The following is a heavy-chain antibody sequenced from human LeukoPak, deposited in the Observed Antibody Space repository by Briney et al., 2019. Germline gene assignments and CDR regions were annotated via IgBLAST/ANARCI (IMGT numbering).Heavy chain of an antibody. Sequence: SQTLSLTCTVSSGPISSGDYYWSWIRQPPGKGLEWIGCVYYSGITYYNPSLKSRVSISGDTSKNQFSLKLSSVTAADTAVYYCARGTYFYDGSAYLGAFDIWGQGTMVTVSS. V-gene: IGHV4-30-4*01. CDR3: ARGTYFYDGSAYLGAFDI. CDR2: VYYSGIT. J-gene: IGHJ3*02. D-gene: IGHD3-22*01. CDR1: SGPISSGDYY.